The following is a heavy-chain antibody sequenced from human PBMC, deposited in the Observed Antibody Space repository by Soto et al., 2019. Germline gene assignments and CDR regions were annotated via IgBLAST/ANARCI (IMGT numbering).Heavy chain of an antibody. CDR1: RGSIRSQY. D-gene: IGHD6-13*01. Sequence: SGTLSLTCTVSRGSIRSQYWSWIRQPPGKGLEWIGYIYNSGNTNYNPSLKSRVTISVDTSKNQVSLKLSSVTAADTAVYYCAPLIAVAGTCHWFDPWGQGTLVTVSS. CDR2: IYNSGNT. V-gene: IGHV4-59*08. CDR3: APLIAVAGTCHWFDP. J-gene: IGHJ5*02.